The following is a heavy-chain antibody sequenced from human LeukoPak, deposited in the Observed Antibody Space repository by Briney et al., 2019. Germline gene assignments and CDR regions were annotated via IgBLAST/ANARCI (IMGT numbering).Heavy chain of an antibody. J-gene: IGHJ4*02. Sequence: GGSLRLSCAASGFTFSSYGMHWVRQAPGKGLEWVSSISSSSSYIYYADSVKGRFTISRDNAKNSLYLQMNSLRAEDTAVYYCARDFAHYGDFPAYWGQGTLVTVSS. D-gene: IGHD4-17*01. V-gene: IGHV3-21*01. CDR2: ISSSSSYI. CDR1: GFTFSSYG. CDR3: ARDFAHYGDFPAY.